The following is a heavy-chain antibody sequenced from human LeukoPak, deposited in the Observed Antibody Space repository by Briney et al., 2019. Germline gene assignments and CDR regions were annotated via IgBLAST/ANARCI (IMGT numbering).Heavy chain of an antibody. D-gene: IGHD3-22*01. CDR2: IYSDGNT. V-gene: IGHV3-53*01. J-gene: IGHJ4*02. Sequence: GGSLRLSCAASGFTVSSNYMSWVRQAPGKGLEWVSVIYSDGNTNYGDSVKGRFTISRDNSMNTLYLQMNSLRADDTAVYYCARGVANYYDSSGYQNWGQGTLVTVSS. CDR1: GFTVSSNY. CDR3: ARGVANYYDSSGYQN.